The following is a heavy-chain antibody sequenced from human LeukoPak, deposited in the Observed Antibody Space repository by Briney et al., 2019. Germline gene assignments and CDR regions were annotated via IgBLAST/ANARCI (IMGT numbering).Heavy chain of an antibody. J-gene: IGHJ3*02. CDR2: IYPGDSDT. Sequence: GESLKISCKGSGSRFTNYWVGWVRQMPGKGLEWMGIIYPGDSDTRYSPSFQGQVTISADKSISTAYLQWSSLKASDTAIYYCARPESPNDGFDIWGQGTMVTVSS. CDR1: GSRFTNYW. V-gene: IGHV5-51*01. CDR3: ARPESPNDGFDI.